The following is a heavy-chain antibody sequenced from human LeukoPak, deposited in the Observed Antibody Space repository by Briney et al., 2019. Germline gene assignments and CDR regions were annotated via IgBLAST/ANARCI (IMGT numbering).Heavy chain of an antibody. V-gene: IGHV4-34*01. CDR1: GGSFSGYY. D-gene: IGHD2-21*01. J-gene: IGHJ4*02. CDR2: INHSGST. CDR3: ARHYTVVAIDY. Sequence: PSETLSLTCAVYGGSFSGYYWSWIRQPPGKGLEWIGEINHSGSTNYNPSLKSRVTISVDTSKNQFSLKLSSVTAADTAVYYCARHYTVVAIDYWGQGTLVTVSS.